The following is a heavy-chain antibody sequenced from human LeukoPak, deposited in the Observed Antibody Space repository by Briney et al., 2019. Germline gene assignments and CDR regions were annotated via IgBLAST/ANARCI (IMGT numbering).Heavy chain of an antibody. D-gene: IGHD7-27*01. V-gene: IGHV1-8*01. CDR3: ARGPPNWGYDY. Sequence: ASVKVSCRASGYTFTSYDINWVRQVTGQGLEWMGWMSPNSGHTGYAQKFQGRVTMTRSTSMSTAYMELSSLKSEDTAVYYCARGPPNWGYDYWGQGTLVTVSS. CDR2: MSPNSGHT. J-gene: IGHJ4*02. CDR1: GYTFTSYD.